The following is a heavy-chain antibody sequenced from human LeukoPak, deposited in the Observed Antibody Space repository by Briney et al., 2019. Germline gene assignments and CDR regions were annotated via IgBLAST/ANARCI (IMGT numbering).Heavy chain of an antibody. D-gene: IGHD2-15*01. CDR3: ARSIVVAGIVSDFYHYGMDV. Sequence: SETLSLTCTVSGGSISSYYWSWIRQPPGKGLEWIGYIYYSGSTNYNPSLKSRVTISVHTSKKQFSLKLSSVTAADTAVYFCARSIVVAGIVSDFYHYGMDVWGQGTTVTVSS. V-gene: IGHV4-59*08. CDR1: GGSISSYY. CDR2: IYYSGST. J-gene: IGHJ6*02.